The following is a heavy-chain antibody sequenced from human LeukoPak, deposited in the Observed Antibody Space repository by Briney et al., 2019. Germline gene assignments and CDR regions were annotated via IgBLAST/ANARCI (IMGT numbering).Heavy chain of an antibody. D-gene: IGHD2-21*02. Sequence: GGSLRLSCAASGFSFDDYGLTWVRQAPGKGLEWVSGINWNGDSTDYADSVKGRFTISRDNAKNSLYLQMNSLRAEDTAVYYCARVGAYCGGDCDAFDIWGQGTMVTVSS. CDR2: INWNGDST. CDR1: GFSFDDYG. CDR3: ARVGAYCGGDCDAFDI. V-gene: IGHV3-20*04. J-gene: IGHJ3*02.